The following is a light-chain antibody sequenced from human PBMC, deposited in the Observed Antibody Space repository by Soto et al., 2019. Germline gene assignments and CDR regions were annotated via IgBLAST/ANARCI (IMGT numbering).Light chain of an antibody. V-gene: IGLV1-40*01. J-gene: IGLJ1*01. CDR3: QSYDSSLSGYV. CDR1: SSNIGAGYD. CDR2: GNS. Sequence: QSVLTQPPSVSGAPGQRVTISCPGSSSNIGAGYDVHWYQQLPGTAPKLLIYGNSNRPSGVPDRFSGSKSGTSASLAITGLQAEDEAHYYCQSYDSSLSGYVFGTGTKVTVL.